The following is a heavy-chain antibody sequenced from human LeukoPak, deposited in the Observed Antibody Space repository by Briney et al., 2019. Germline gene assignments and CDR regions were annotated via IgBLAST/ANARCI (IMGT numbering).Heavy chain of an antibody. Sequence: SETLSLTCAVSGYSISNGYYWVWIRQPPGRGLEWIGSLYHSDSTYYNTSLRSRISMSVETYKNQFSLEVSFVTAADTAVYYCARQHDSYYYYYIDVWGSGTTVTVSS. J-gene: IGHJ6*03. CDR3: ARQHDSYYYYYIDV. V-gene: IGHV4-38-2*01. CDR1: GYSISNGYY. CDR2: LYHSDST.